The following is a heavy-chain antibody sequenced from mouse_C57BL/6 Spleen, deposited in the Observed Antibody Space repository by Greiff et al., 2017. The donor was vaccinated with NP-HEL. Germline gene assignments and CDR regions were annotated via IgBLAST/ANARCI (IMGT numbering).Heavy chain of an antibody. CDR2: IFPGSGST. V-gene: IGHV1-9*01. CDR3: ARSDGYYEYFDD. D-gene: IGHD2-3*01. J-gene: IGHJ1*03. CDR1: GYTFTGYW. Sequence: VQLQQSGAELMKPGASVKLSCKASGYTFTGYWIEWVKQRPGHGLEWIGEIFPGSGSTNYNGKFKGKATFTADTSYNTAYMQLSSVTTEDSAIDYCARSDGYYEYFDDWGTGTTVTVSS.